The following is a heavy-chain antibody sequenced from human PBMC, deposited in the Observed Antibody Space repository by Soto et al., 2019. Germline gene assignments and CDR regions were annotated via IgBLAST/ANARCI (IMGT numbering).Heavy chain of an antibody. V-gene: IGHV3-53*01. Sequence: EVQLVESGGGLIQTGKSLRLSCEASGFIVTSDYMSWVRQAPGKGLEWVSVIFSGGNTYYADSVKGRFTISRDYSKNTLFLQMNSLRAEDTAVYYCARGGDYCRGGRCYPHEFDPWGQGTLVTVSS. CDR2: IFSGGNT. CDR3: ARGGDYCRGGRCYPHEFDP. CDR1: GFIVTSDY. D-gene: IGHD2-15*01. J-gene: IGHJ5*02.